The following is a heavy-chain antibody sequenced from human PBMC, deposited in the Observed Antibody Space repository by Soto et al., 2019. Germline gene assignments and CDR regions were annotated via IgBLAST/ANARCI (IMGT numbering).Heavy chain of an antibody. CDR1: GGSISSYY. J-gene: IGHJ4*02. CDR2: VYYTGST. CDR3: AREMTGFHYYVDY. V-gene: IGHV4-59*01. Sequence: QVQLQESGPGLVKSSEILSLTCTVSGGSISSYYWSWIRQPPGKGLEWIGYVYYTGSTNYNPSLKSRVTISVDTSKNQFSLKMTSVTAADTAVYYCAREMTGFHYYVDYWGQGTLVTVSS. D-gene: IGHD3-9*01.